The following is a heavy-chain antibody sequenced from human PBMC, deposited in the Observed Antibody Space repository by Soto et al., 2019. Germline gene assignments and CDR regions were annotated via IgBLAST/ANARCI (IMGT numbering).Heavy chain of an antibody. D-gene: IGHD1-26*01. Sequence: EVQLLESAGGLVQPGGSLRLSCAASGFTFSSYAMRWVRQAPVKGLEWVSAISGSGDSTYYADSVKGGFTISRDNSKNTLYLQMNSLRAEDTAVYYCARRGSGSYYDYWGQGTLVTVSS. CDR3: ARRGSGSYYDY. V-gene: IGHV3-23*01. CDR1: GFTFSSYA. CDR2: ISGSGDST. J-gene: IGHJ4*02.